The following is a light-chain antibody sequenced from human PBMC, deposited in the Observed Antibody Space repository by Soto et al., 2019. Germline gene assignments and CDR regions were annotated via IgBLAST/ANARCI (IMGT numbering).Light chain of an antibody. J-gene: IGKJ4*02. CDR2: GAS. V-gene: IGKV3-15*01. CDR1: QSVSRN. Sequence: EIVMTQSPAPMSVSPGERATLSCRASQSVSRNIAWYQQEPGQATRLLSYGASTRATGIPARFSGRGSGTEFPPTNNRLQAEDFAVYYCQQYKNWSPLTFGGGTKVEIK. CDR3: QQYKNWSPLT.